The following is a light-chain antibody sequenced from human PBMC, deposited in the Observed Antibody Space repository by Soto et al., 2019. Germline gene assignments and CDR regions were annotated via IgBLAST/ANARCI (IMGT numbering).Light chain of an antibody. V-gene: IGKV3-15*01. CDR2: GAS. CDR1: QSVSSN. CDR3: HQYNNRPRGT. Sequence: EIVMTQSPATLSLSPGERATLSCRASQSVSSNLAWYQQKPGQAPRLLIYGASTRATGIPARFSGSGSGTEFTLTISSLQSEDFAVYYCHQYNNRPRGTFGQGTKLEIK. J-gene: IGKJ2*01.